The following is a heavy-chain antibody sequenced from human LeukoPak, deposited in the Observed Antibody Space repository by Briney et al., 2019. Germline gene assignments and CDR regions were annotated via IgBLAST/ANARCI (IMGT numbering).Heavy chain of an antibody. J-gene: IGHJ4*01. V-gene: IGHV3-48*04. CDR2: ISSSSSTI. CDR1: GFTFSSYS. CDR3: VPVFREVESYFDY. Sequence: GGSLRLSCAASGFTFSSYSMNWVRQAPGKGLEWVSYISSSSSTIYYADSVKGRFTISRDNLKNTLYLQLNSLRAEDTAVYYCVPVFREVESYFDYWGQGTLVTVSS.